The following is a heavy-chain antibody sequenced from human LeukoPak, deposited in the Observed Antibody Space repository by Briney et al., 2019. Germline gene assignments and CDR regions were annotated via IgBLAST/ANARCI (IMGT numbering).Heavy chain of an antibody. J-gene: IGHJ4*02. CDR1: GFTFSSYS. Sequence: GGSLGLSCAASGFTFSSYSMNWVRQAPGKGLEWVSYISSSSSTIYYADSVKGRFTISRDNAKNSLYLQMNSLRAEDTAVYYCARGGYEWNFDYWGQGTLVTVSS. V-gene: IGHV3-48*04. CDR2: ISSSSSTI. CDR3: ARGGYEWNFDY. D-gene: IGHD1-20*01.